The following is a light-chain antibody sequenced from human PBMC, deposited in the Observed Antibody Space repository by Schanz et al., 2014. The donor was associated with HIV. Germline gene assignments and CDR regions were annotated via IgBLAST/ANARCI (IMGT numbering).Light chain of an antibody. Sequence: QSALTQPASVSGSPGQSITISCTGTSRDVGGYNHAPWYQQPPGKAPQLMIYEVIKRPSGVPDRFSGSKSGSTASLTVSGLQPEDEADYYCSSFAGSNIPWVFGGGTKLTVL. V-gene: IGLV2-8*01. CDR1: SRDVGGYNH. CDR3: SSFAGSNIPWV. J-gene: IGLJ3*02. CDR2: EVI.